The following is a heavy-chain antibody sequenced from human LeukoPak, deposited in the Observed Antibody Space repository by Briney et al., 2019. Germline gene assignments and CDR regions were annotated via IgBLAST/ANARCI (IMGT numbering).Heavy chain of an antibody. D-gene: IGHD1-26*01. CDR3: ANSGRYLAEYFQH. CDR2: INHSGST. J-gene: IGHJ1*01. CDR1: GGSFSGYY. Sequence: PSETLSLTCAVYGGSFSGYYWSWIRQPPGKGLEWIGEINHSGSTNYNPSLKSRVTISVDTSKNQFSLKLSSVTAADTAVYYCANSGRYLAEYFQHWGQGTLVTVSS. V-gene: IGHV4-34*01.